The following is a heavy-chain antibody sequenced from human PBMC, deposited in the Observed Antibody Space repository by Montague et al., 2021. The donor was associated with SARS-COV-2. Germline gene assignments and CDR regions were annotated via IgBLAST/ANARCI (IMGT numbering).Heavy chain of an antibody. J-gene: IGHJ6*02. Sequence: SLRLSCAASGFTFSSISMNWVRQAPGKRLEWVSSISSESAYILYAESVRGRFTISRDNAKNLLYLQMNSLRAEDTAVYYCARFETAKCYSSGMDVWGQGTTVIVSS. CDR3: ARFETAKCYSSGMDV. V-gene: IGHV3-21*01. D-gene: IGHD2-15*01. CDR1: GFTFSSIS. CDR2: ISSESAYI.